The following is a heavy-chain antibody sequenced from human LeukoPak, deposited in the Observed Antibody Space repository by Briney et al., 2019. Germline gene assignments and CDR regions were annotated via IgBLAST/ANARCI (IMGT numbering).Heavy chain of an antibody. V-gene: IGHV3-21*01. CDR1: GFTFSSYS. J-gene: IGHJ4*02. CDR3: ARDLTYYDILTGYFSRFDFDY. D-gene: IGHD3-9*01. CDR2: ISSSSSYI. Sequence: PGGSLRLSCAASGFTFSSYSMNWVRQAPGKGLELDSSISSSSSYIYYADSVEGRFTISRDNAKNSLYLQMNSLRAEDTAVYYCARDLTYYDILTGYFSRFDFDYWGQGTPVTVSS.